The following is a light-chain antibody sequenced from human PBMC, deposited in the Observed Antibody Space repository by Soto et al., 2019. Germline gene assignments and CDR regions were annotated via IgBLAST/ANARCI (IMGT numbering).Light chain of an antibody. V-gene: IGKV3-20*01. J-gene: IGKJ5*01. CDR1: QSVSSSY. CDR2: GAS. Sequence: EIALPQSPATLSLSPGESATLSCRASQSVSSSYLAWYQQKPGQAPRLLIYGASSRATGIPDRFSGSGSGTDFTLTISRLEPEDFAVYYCQHYGAAPITFGQGTRLEI. CDR3: QHYGAAPIT.